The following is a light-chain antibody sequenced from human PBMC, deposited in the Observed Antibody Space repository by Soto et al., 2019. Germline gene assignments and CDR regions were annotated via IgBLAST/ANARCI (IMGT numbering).Light chain of an antibody. CDR2: DVS. V-gene: IGLV2-11*01. CDR1: SSDVGRYDY. Sequence: QSVLAQHRSVSGSPGQSVTISCTGTSSDVGRYDYVSWYQQHPGKAPKLIIYDVSERPSGVPDRFSGSKFGNTASLTISGLQAEDEADYSCCSFAGSYTYVFGTATRSPS. CDR3: CSFAGSYTYV. J-gene: IGLJ1*01.